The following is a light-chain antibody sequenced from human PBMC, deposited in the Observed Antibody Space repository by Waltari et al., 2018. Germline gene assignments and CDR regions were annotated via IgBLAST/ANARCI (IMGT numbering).Light chain of an antibody. CDR2: DAT. Sequence: EIVLTQSPVTLSLSPGQRATLSCRASQSVDNFLGWYHQKPGQAPRLLINDATKRAPGSPARFSGGGSATDFTLTISSLEPEDVGLYYCHQGSTWPRTFGQGTKLEI. CDR3: HQGSTWPRT. CDR1: QSVDNF. J-gene: IGKJ2*01. V-gene: IGKV3-11*01.